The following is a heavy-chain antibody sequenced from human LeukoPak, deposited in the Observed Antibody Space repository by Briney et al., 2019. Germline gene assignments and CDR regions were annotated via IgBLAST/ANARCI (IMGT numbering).Heavy chain of an antibody. V-gene: IGHV4-34*01. J-gene: IGHJ4*02. CDR2: INHSGST. D-gene: IGHD2-2*01. CDR3: ARGPLYCSSTSCYGYYFDY. CDR1: GGSFSGYY. Sequence: SETLSLTCAVYGGSFSGYYWSWIRQPPGKGLEWIGEINHSGSTNYNPSLKSRVTISVDTSKNQFSLKLSSVTAADTAVYYCARGPLYCSSTSCYGYYFDYWGQGTLVTVSS.